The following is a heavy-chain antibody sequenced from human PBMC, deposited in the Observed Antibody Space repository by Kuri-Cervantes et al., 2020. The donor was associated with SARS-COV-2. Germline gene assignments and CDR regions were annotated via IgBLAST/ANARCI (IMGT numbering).Heavy chain of an antibody. V-gene: IGHV5-51*01. J-gene: IGHJ3*01. CDR1: GFRFTTYW. CDR2: IYPTDSDT. D-gene: IGHD1-26*01. CDR3: ARTRGSYYTDAFDL. Sequence: GESLKISCKGSGFRFTTYWIGWVRQMPGKGLEWMAIIYPTDSDTRYSPSFQGQVTISADKSISTAYLQWSSLKASDSAMNYCARTRGSYYTDAFDLWGQGTMVTVSS.